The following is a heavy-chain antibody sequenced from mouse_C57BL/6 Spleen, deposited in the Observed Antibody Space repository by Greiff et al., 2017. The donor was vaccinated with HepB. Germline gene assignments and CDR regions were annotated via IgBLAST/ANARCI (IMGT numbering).Heavy chain of an antibody. CDR3: ATRGPWYFDV. Sequence: ESGPGLVKPSQSLSLTCSVTGYSITSGYYWNWIRQFPGNKLEWMGYISYDGSNNYNPSLKNRISITRDTSKNQFFLKLNSVTTEDTATYYCATRGPWYFDVWGTGTTVTVSS. CDR2: ISYDGSN. V-gene: IGHV3-6*01. J-gene: IGHJ1*03. CDR1: GYSITSGYY.